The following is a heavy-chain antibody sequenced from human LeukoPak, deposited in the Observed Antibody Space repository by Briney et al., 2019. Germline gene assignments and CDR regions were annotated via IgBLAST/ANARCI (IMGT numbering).Heavy chain of an antibody. CDR1: GGSLSGDY. CDR2: VSYTGRT. D-gene: IGHD3-22*01. CDR3: ARLLDNDISGDPDTFDV. J-gene: IGHJ3*01. Sequence: SETLSLTCTVSGGSLSGDYWSWIRQPPGKRLEWIGYVSYTGRTKYNLCLQSRVTISIDTSKSQISLKLTSVTSADTAVHSCARLLDNDISGDPDTFDVWGQGTTVIVSS. V-gene: IGHV4-59*01.